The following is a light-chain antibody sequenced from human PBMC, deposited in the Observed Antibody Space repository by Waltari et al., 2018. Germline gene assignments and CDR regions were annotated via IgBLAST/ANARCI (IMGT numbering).Light chain of an antibody. CDR2: EAS. J-gene: IGLJ2*01. CDR3: CSYTNTHVV. CDR1: SSDVGSYNL. V-gene: IGLV2-14*02. Sequence: QSALTQPASVSGPPGQSITISCTGISSDVGSYNLVSWYQQPPGKAPKLIIYEASKRPSGVSSRFSGSKSGNTASLTISGLQAEDEGDYYCCSYTNTHVVFGGGTKLTVL.